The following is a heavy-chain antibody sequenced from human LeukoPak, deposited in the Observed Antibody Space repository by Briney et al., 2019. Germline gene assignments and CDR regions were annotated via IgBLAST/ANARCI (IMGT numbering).Heavy chain of an antibody. V-gene: IGHV4-34*01. CDR3: ARHGPPIIRIAARRDAFDI. Sequence: PSETLSLTCAVYGGSFSGYYWSWIRQPPGKGLEWVGEINHSGSTNYNPSLKSRVTISVDTSKNQFSLKLGSVTAADTAVYYCARHGPPIIRIAARRDAFDIWGQGTMVSVSS. D-gene: IGHD6-6*01. CDR1: GGSFSGYY. J-gene: IGHJ3*02. CDR2: INHSGST.